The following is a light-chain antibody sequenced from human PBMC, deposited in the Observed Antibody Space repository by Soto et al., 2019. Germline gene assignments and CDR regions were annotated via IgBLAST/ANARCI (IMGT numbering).Light chain of an antibody. Sequence: DIQMTQSPSSLSASVGDRITIPCRASQSITTSLNWYLQKPGKAPKLLIYATSNLHSGVPSRFSGSRSGTNFTLTVSGLRPEDFATYFWQHSYISPWTFGQGTNVEI. V-gene: IGKV1-39*01. CDR3: QHSYISPWT. CDR2: ATS. J-gene: IGKJ1*01. CDR1: QSITTS.